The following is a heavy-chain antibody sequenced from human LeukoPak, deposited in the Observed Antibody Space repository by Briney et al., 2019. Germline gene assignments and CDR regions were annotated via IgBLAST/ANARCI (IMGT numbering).Heavy chain of an antibody. J-gene: IGHJ4*02. Sequence: GGSLRLSCAASGFTFDDYAMHWVRQAPGKGLVWVSSINNDDGSNTNYADSVKGRFTISRDNAKNTLYLQMNSLRAEDTAVYYCARVGPSGSNYRYWGQGTLVTVSS. CDR3: ARVGPSGSNYRY. CDR2: INNDDGSNT. V-gene: IGHV3-74*01. CDR1: GFTFDDYA. D-gene: IGHD1-26*01.